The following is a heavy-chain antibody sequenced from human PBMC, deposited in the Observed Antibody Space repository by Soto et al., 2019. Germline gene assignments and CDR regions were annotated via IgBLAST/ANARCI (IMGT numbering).Heavy chain of an antibody. CDR3: ARDSGSPVSSYPLDI. CDR2: TYYRSKWNN. V-gene: IGHV6-1*01. D-gene: IGHD3-16*02. CDR1: GASVSSNSAA. J-gene: IGHJ3*02. Sequence: PSQTLSLTCAIPGASVSSNSAAWNWISQSPSRGLEWLGRTYYRSKWNNDYAVSVKSRITINPDTSKNQFSLQLNSVTPEDTAVYYCARDSGSPVSSYPLDILGQGKMVTVSS.